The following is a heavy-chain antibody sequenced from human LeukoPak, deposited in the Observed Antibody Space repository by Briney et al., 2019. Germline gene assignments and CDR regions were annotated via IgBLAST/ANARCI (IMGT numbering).Heavy chain of an antibody. D-gene: IGHD3-10*01. V-gene: IGHV4-39*01. J-gene: IGHJ4*02. Sequence: SETLSLTCTVSGGSISSSNYYRGWIRQPPGKGLEWIGSIEYSGSTHYNPSLKSRVTVSVDTSKNQFTVNLSSVTAADTAVYYCTRHFGSGRDDYWGQGTPVTVSS. CDR3: TRHFGSGRDDY. CDR1: GGSISSSNYY. CDR2: IEYSGST.